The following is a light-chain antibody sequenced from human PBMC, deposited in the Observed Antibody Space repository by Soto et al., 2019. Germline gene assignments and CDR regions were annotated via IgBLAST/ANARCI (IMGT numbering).Light chain of an antibody. CDR3: QQYDSSPRT. Sequence: EIVLTQSPGTLSLSPGERATLSCRASQSVSSSYLAWYQQKPGQAPRLLIYRTSNRATGIPDRFSGSGAGTDFTLNISRLEPEDFAVYWCQQYDSSPRTFGQGTKLDIK. J-gene: IGKJ1*01. V-gene: IGKV3-20*01. CDR2: RTS. CDR1: QSVSSSY.